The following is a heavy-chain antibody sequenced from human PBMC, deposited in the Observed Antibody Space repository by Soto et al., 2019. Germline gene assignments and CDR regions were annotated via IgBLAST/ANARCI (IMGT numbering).Heavy chain of an antibody. Sequence: GGSLRLSCTASGFTFTTSWMSWVRQAPGKGLEWVANINPDGSAKYFLDSVKGRFSISRDNAMNSLFLQMNSLRVEDTAVYYCARPSRVAAPGYWGQGILVTVS. CDR2: INPDGSAK. D-gene: IGHD6-19*01. CDR3: ARPSRVAAPGY. V-gene: IGHV3-7*01. CDR1: GFTFTTSW. J-gene: IGHJ4*02.